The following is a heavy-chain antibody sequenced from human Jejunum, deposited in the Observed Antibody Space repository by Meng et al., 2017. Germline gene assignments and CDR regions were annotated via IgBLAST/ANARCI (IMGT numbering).Heavy chain of an antibody. V-gene: IGHV3-74*01. CDR3: ARSGGVVDY. CDR2: ISGDETST. CDR1: GFTFSSSW. D-gene: IGHD1-26*01. J-gene: IGHJ4*02. Sequence: VQLVESGGGLVQPGGSLRLSCAASGFTFSSSWMHWVRQAPGKGLVWVARISGDETSTNYADSVKGRFTISRDNAKNTLYLQMNSLRAEDTAVYYCARSGGVVDYWGQGTLVTVSS.